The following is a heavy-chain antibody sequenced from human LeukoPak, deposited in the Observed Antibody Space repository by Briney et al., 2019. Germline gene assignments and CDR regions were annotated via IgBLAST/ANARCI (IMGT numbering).Heavy chain of an antibody. D-gene: IGHD6-19*01. V-gene: IGHV3-48*01. CDR1: GFTFSTYS. CDR3: AKRAVPGNAFFDN. Sequence: PGGSLRLSCAASGFTFSTYSMNWVRQAPGKGLEWVSYISSTSSIIDYADSVKGRFTISRDNSKNTLFLQMNSLRAEDTAMYYCAKRAVPGNAFFDNWGQGNLVTVSS. J-gene: IGHJ4*02. CDR2: ISSTSSII.